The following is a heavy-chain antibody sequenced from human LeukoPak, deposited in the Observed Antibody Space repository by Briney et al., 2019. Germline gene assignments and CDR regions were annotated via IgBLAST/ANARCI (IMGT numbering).Heavy chain of an antibody. CDR2: IGGSGGST. J-gene: IGHJ4*02. D-gene: IGHD2-2*01. CDR3: AKTNLIVVPSTIRRGGFFDY. V-gene: IGHV3-23*01. CDR1: GFTFSSYA. Sequence: GGSLRLSCRTSGFTFSSYAMSWVRQAPGKGLEWVSAIGGSGGSTYSADSVKGRFTISRDNSKNILYLQMNSLSAEDTAIYYCAKTNLIVVPSTIRRGGFFDYWGQGTLVTVSS.